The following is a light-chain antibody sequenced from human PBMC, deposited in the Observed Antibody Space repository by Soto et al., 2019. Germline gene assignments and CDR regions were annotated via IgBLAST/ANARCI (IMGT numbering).Light chain of an antibody. CDR2: DVS. V-gene: IGKV3D-15*01. CDR3: QQYNNWPLT. Sequence: EIVMTKSPATLSVSPGEIATLSCWASQSVSSNLAWYQQKPGQAPMLLSYDVSTRATGIPTRFSGSGSGTEVTLTISSLQGEDLAAYYCQQYNNWPLTFGGGTKVELK. CDR1: QSVSSN. J-gene: IGKJ4*01.